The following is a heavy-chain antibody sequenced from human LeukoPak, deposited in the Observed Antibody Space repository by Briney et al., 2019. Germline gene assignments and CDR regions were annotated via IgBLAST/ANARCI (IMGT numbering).Heavy chain of an antibody. CDR2: ISSSSSYI. V-gene: IGHV3-21*01. CDR3: ARKHCSGGSCYSAYYYYMDV. CDR1: GFTFSSYS. Sequence: PGGSLRLSCAASGFTFSSYSMNWVRQAPGKGLEWVSSISSSSSYIYYADSVKGRFTISRDNAKNSLYLQMNSLRAEDTAVYYCARKHCSGGSCYSAYYYYMDVWGKGTTVTVSS. J-gene: IGHJ6*03. D-gene: IGHD2-15*01.